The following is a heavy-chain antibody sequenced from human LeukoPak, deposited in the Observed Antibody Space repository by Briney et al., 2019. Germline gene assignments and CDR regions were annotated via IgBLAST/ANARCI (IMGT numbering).Heavy chain of an antibody. V-gene: IGHV3-30-3*01. Sequence: GRSLRLSCAASGFTFSSYAMHWVRQAPGKGLEWVATISYDGDNKYYADSLKGRFTISRDNSKNTLYLQMNSLRAEDTAVYYCARDERGYCSSTSCYMGYFDYWGQGTLVTVSS. D-gene: IGHD2-2*02. CDR3: ARDERGYCSSTSCYMGYFDY. CDR2: ISYDGDNK. CDR1: GFTFSSYA. J-gene: IGHJ4*02.